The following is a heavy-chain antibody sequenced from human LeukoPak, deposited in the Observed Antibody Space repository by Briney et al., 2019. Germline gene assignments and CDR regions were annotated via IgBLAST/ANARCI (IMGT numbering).Heavy chain of an antibody. CDR1: GFTFSSYA. J-gene: IGHJ6*04. D-gene: IGHD6-13*01. V-gene: IGHV3-30*04. Sequence: PGGSLRLSCAASGFTFSSYAMHWVRQAPGKGLEWVAVISYDGSNKYYADSVKGRFTISRGNSKNTLYLQMNSLRAEDTAVYYCARGEQQLNYYYYYGMDVWGKGTTVTVSS. CDR2: ISYDGSNK. CDR3: ARGEQQLNYYYYYGMDV.